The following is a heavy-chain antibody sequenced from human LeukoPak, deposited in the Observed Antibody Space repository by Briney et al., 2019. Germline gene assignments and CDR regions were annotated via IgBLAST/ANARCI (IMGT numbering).Heavy chain of an antibody. Sequence: GGSLRLSCAASGFTFSSYEMNWVRQGPGKGLEWVSYISGSSSTIYYADSVKGRFTISRDNAKNSLYLQMNSLRAEDTAVYYCARIGDTHYYSQDYWGQGTPVTVSS. CDR2: ISGSSSTI. V-gene: IGHV3-48*03. CDR3: ARIGDTHYYSQDY. CDR1: GFTFSSYE. J-gene: IGHJ4*02. D-gene: IGHD3-10*01.